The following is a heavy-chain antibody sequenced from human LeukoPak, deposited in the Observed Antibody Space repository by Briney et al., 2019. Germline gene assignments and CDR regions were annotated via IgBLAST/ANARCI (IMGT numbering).Heavy chain of an antibody. V-gene: IGHV3-30*02. CDR3: AKRDWNDESRYAFDI. D-gene: IGHD1-1*01. CDR2: IRYDGSDK. CDR1: GFTFSSYW. J-gene: IGHJ3*02. Sequence: GGSLRLSCAASGFTFSSYWMSWVRQAPGRGLEWVAFIRYDGSDKYYADSMKGRFTISRDNSKNTLYLQMNSLRAEDTAVYYCAKRDWNDESRYAFDIWGQGTMVTVSS.